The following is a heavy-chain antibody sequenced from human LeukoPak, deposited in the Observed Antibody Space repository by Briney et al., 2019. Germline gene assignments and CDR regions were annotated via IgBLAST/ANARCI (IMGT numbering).Heavy chain of an antibody. CDR3: ASQFWWAAVVGPALDC. D-gene: IGHD2-21*01. J-gene: IGHJ4*02. CDR2: IKEDGSEI. Sequence: GGSLRLSCAASGFTFSNYWMSWVRQAPGKGLEWVANIKEDGSEIYYVDSVKGRFTISRDNAKNSLYLQLSSLRAGDTAVYYCASQFWWAAVVGPALDCWGQGSLVTVSS. V-gene: IGHV3-7*05. CDR1: GFTFSNYW.